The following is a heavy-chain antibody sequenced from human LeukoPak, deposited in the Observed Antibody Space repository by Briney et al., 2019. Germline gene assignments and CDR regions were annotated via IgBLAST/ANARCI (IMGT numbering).Heavy chain of an antibody. Sequence: SVKVSCRAFGYTFTNYYMHRVRQPPGQGLEGMGLINPSGHWTSYAQKFQGRVTLTRDVSTSTDYLELSSLRSEDTAVYYCARDNSVRDTAWWFDPWGQGTLVTVSS. J-gene: IGHJ5*02. CDR2: INPSGHWT. D-gene: IGHD2-21*02. CDR1: GYTFTNYY. V-gene: IGHV1-46*01. CDR3: ARDNSVRDTAWWFDP.